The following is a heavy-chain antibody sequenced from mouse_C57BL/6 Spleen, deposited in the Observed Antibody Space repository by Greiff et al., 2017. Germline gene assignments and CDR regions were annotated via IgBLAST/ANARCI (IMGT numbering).Heavy chain of an antibody. CDR3: ARGGYYYGSSPHYYAMDY. Sequence: QVQLQQPGAELVMPGASVKLSCKASGYTFTSYWMHWVKQRPGQGLEWIGEIDPSDSYTNYNQKLKGKSTLTVDKSSRTAYIPLSSLTSEDSAVYYCARGGYYYGSSPHYYAMDYWGQGTSVTVSS. CDR2: IDPSDSYT. CDR1: GYTFTSYW. J-gene: IGHJ4*01. V-gene: IGHV1-69*01. D-gene: IGHD1-1*01.